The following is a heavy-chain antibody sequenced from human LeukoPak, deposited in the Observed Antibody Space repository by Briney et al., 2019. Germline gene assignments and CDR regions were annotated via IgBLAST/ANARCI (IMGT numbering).Heavy chain of an antibody. CDR2: IYYSGST. D-gene: IGHD3-16*01. CDR1: GVSINSYY. J-gene: IGHJ4*02. CDR3: ARHDLDWGSFGH. V-gene: IGHV4-59*08. Sequence: SETLSLTSTVSGVSINSYYWSWIRPPPGKGLVWMGYIYYSGSTNYNPSLKSRVTISVDTSKNQFSLKLSSVTAADTALYYCARHDLDWGSFGHWGQGTLVTVSS.